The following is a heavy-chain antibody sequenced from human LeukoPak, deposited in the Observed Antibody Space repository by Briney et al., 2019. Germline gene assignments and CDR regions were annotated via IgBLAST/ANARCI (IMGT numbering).Heavy chain of an antibody. CDR1: GFTFGDYA. D-gene: IGHD1-26*01. CDR2: ISYDGSNK. J-gene: IGHJ4*02. V-gene: IGHV3-30-3*02. CDR3: AKSGSLDY. Sequence: GGSLRLSCTASGFTFGDYAMSWFRQAPGKGLEWVAVISYDGSNKYYADSVKGRFTISRDNSKNTLYLQMNSLRAEDTAVYYCAKSGSLDYWGQGTLVTVSS.